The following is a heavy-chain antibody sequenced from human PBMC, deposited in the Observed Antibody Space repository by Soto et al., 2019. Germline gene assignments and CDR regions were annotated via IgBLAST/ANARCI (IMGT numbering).Heavy chain of an antibody. D-gene: IGHD6-19*01. J-gene: IGHJ4*02. V-gene: IGHV3-9*01. CDR3: AKDARTDTSAWG. Sequence: EVQLVESGGGLVQPGRSLRLSCAASGFIFDHYGMHWVRQAPGKGLEWVSGISWNSGTIDYADSVKGRFTISRDNAKNSLYLQMNRLGAEDTALYYCAKDARTDTSAWGWGQGTLVTVSS. CDR2: ISWNSGTI. CDR1: GFIFDHYG.